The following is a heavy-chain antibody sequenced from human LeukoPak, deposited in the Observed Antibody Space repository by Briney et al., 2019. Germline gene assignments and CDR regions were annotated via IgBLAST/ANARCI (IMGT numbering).Heavy chain of an antibody. CDR1: GFTFSSYA. CDR2: ILDSGYST. J-gene: IGHJ4*02. V-gene: IGHV3-23*01. D-gene: IGHD6-19*01. CDR3: AKDTGKAVVVSYFDY. Sequence: GGSLRLSCAASGFTFSSYAMSWVRQAPGKGLEWVSGILDSGYSTYYANSVKGRFTISRDNSNNTLYLQMNSLRAEDTAVYYCAKDTGKAVVVSYFDYSGQGTLVTVSS.